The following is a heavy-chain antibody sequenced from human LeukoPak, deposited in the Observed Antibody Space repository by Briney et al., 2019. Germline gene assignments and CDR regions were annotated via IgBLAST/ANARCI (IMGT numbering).Heavy chain of an antibody. V-gene: IGHV4-39*01. CDR3: ARFDFWSNYYDY. Sequence: PGGSLRLSCAASGFTFSSYSMNWIRQPPGKGLEWIGSIYYSGSTYYNPSLKSRVTISVDTSKNQFSLKLSSVTAADTAVYYCARFDFWSNYYDYWGQGTLVTVSS. D-gene: IGHD3-3*01. CDR1: GFTFSSYS. J-gene: IGHJ4*02. CDR2: IYYSGST.